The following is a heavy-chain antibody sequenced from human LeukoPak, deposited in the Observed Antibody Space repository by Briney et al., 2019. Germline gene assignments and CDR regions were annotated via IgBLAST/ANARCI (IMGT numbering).Heavy chain of an antibody. D-gene: IGHD6-19*01. Sequence: SGTPSPTCTVSGGSIKNYYWSWFRQPPGEGPGGIGDIYYSGNTYYNPSLKSRVTISVDTSKNQFSLKLSSVTAADTAVYYCARHTSRGTSGWYRVFDYWGQGTLVTVSS. V-gene: IGHV4-59*08. CDR1: GGSIKNYY. J-gene: IGHJ4*02. CDR3: ARHTSRGTSGWYRVFDY. CDR2: IYYSGNT.